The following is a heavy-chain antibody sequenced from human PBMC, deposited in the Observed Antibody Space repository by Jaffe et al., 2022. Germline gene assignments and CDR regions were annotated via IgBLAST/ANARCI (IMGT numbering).Heavy chain of an antibody. D-gene: IGHD3-22*01. Sequence: QVQLVESGGGVVQPGGSLRLSCAASGFTFSAYGMHWVRQAPGKGLEWVAFIRYDGTNKYYADFVKGRFTISRDNSKNTLYLLMNSLRAEDTALYHCAKDLGYYHSRGSTIGDYWGQGTLVTVSS. V-gene: IGHV3-30*02. CDR2: IRYDGTNK. CDR1: GFTFSAYG. CDR3: AKDLGYYHSRGSTIGDY. J-gene: IGHJ4*02.